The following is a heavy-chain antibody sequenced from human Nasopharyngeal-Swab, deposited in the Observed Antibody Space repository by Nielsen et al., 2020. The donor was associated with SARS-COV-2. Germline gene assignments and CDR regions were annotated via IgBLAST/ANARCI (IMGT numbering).Heavy chain of an antibody. CDR2: ISWNSGSI. V-gene: IGHV3-9*01. CDR3: AKDITEGGGY. Sequence: GGSLRLSCAASGFTFSDYYMSWIRQAPGKGLEWVSGISWNSGSIGYADSVKGRFTISRDNAKNSLYLQMNSLRAEDTALYYCAKDITEGGGYWGQGTLVTVSS. CDR1: GFTFSDYY. J-gene: IGHJ4*02. D-gene: IGHD1-20*01.